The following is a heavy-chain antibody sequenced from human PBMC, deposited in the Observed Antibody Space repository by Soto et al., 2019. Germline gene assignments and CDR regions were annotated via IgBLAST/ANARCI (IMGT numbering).Heavy chain of an antibody. CDR2: ISSSSSYI. D-gene: IGHD5-12*01. Sequence: PGGSLRLSRAASGFTFSSYSMNWVRQAPGKGLEWVSSISSSSSYIYYADSVKGRFTISRDNAKNSPYLQMNSLRAEDTAVYYCARVGYSGYDYDYWGQGTLVTVSS. J-gene: IGHJ4*02. CDR3: ARVGYSGYDYDY. V-gene: IGHV3-21*01. CDR1: GFTFSSYS.